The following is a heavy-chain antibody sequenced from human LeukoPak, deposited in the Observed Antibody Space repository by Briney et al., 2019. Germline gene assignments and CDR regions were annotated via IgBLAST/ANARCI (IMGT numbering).Heavy chain of an antibody. CDR1: GGSISNYY. CDR3: ARAAHSGSLAPFDY. CDR2: VYTSGST. J-gene: IGHJ4*02. Sequence: SETLSLTCTVSGGSISNYYWSWIRQPAGKGLEWIGRVYTSGSTNYNPSLKSRVTMSIDTSKNQFSLKLSSVTAADTAVYCCARAAHSGSLAPFDYWGQGTLVTVSS. V-gene: IGHV4-4*07. D-gene: IGHD1-26*01.